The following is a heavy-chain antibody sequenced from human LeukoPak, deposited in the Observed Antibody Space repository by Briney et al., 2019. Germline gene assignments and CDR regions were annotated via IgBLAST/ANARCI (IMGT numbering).Heavy chain of an antibody. V-gene: IGHV4-34*01. CDR1: GGSFSGYY. Sequence: SETLSLTCYGGSFSGYYWSWIRQPPGKGLEWIGEINHSGSTNYNPSLKSRVTISVDKSKNQFSLKLSSVTAADTAVYYCARDSFGTVNFDYWGQGTLVTVSS. CDR2: INHSGST. J-gene: IGHJ4*02. CDR3: ARDSFGTVNFDY. D-gene: IGHD4-17*01.